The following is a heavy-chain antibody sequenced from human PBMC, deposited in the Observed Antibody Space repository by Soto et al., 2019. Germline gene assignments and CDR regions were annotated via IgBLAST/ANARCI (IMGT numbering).Heavy chain of an antibody. CDR3: ARATQLSNRGVRGLFDP. V-gene: IGHV1-18*01. D-gene: IGHD2-2*01. CDR2: ISPYNGDT. CDR1: GYTFTSYG. J-gene: IGHJ5*02. Sequence: QVQLVQSGADVKKPGASVKVPCKASGYTFTSYGISWVRQAPGQGLEWVGWISPYNGDTNYAQKLQGRVTMTTDTFTSTAYMELRSLISDDTAVYYCARATQLSNRGVRGLFDPWGQGTLVTVSS.